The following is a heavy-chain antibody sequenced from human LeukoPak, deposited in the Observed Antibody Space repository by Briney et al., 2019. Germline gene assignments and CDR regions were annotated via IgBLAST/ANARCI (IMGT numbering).Heavy chain of an antibody. V-gene: IGHV1-3*01. CDR2: INAGNGNT. CDR1: GYTFISYA. J-gene: IGHJ4*02. Sequence: ASVNVSCKASGYTFISYAMHWVRQAPGQRLEWMGWINAGNGNTKYSQKFQGRVTITRDTSASTAYMELSSLRSEDTAVYYCARDFYYYGSGSYPDYWGQGTLVTVSS. D-gene: IGHD3-10*01. CDR3: ARDFYYYGSGSYPDY.